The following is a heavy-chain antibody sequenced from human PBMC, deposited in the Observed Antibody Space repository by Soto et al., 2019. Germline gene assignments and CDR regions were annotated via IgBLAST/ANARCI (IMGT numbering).Heavy chain of an antibody. CDR1: GISFSDST. V-gene: IGHV3-73*01. CDR2: IRSKGNNYAT. Sequence: GSLRLSCAASGISFSDSTMHWVRQASGKGLEWIGRIRSKGNNYATEYAASVKGRFTISRDDSKNTASLQMNSLRTEDTAVYYCTTQWEDFWTGYYYFWGQGT. J-gene: IGHJ4*02. CDR3: TTQWEDFWTGYYYF. D-gene: IGHD3-3*01.